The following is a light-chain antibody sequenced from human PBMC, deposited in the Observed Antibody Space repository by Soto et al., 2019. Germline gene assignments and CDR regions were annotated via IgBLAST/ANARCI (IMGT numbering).Light chain of an antibody. V-gene: IGKV3-15*01. CDR1: QRGSSN. J-gene: IGKJ1*01. CDR3: QQYDKWPRT. Sequence: EIVMTQSPATLSVSPGERATLSCRASQRGSSNLAWYQHKPCQAPRLLIYGASTRATGIPARFSGSGSGTEFTLTISSLQSEDFAVYHCQQYDKWPRTFGQGTKVDIK. CDR2: GAS.